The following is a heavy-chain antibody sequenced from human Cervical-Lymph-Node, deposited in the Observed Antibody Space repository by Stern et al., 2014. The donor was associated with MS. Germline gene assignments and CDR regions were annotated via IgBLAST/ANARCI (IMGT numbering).Heavy chain of an antibody. Sequence: QVQLVESGGGLVKPGGSLRLSCTASGFIFSDYYINWIRQTPGKGLEWISYISRSGTTTYYAESVKCRFSISRDNAQNSVYLQMDSLRVEDTAVYYCARAQQWLEQKYFHHWGQGTLVTVSS. CDR1: GFIFSDYY. CDR2: ISRSGTTT. D-gene: IGHD6-19*01. CDR3: ARAQQWLEQKYFHH. V-gene: IGHV3-11*01. J-gene: IGHJ1*01.